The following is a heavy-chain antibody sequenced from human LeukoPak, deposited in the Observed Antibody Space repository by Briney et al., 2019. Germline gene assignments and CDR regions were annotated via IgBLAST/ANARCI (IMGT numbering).Heavy chain of an antibody. V-gene: IGHV4-39*01. CDR3: ARLQPYYYDSSGYPGNDAFDI. CDR1: GGSISSSSYY. J-gene: IGHJ3*02. Sequence: SETLSLXCTVSGGSISSSSYYWGWIRQPPGKGLEWIGSIYYRGITYYNPSLKSRVTISVDTSKNQFSLKLSSVTAADTAVYYCARLQPYYYDSSGYPGNDAFDIWGQGTMVTVSS. CDR2: IYYRGIT. D-gene: IGHD3-22*01.